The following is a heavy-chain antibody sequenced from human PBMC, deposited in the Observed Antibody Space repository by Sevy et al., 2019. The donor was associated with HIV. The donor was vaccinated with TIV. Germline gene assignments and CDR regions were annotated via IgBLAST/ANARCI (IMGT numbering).Heavy chain of an antibody. V-gene: IGHV4-30-4*01. CDR3: ARDEGDYGDKSYYYGMDV. J-gene: IGHJ6*02. Sequence: SETLSLTCSVSGGSIISGDYYLSWVRQPPGRGLEWIGYIRYTGSTDYNPSLESRVTISVDTSKNQFSLKLTSVTAADTAVYYCARDEGDYGDKSYYYGMDVWGRGTTVTVSS. CDR1: GGSIISGDYY. CDR2: IRYTGST. D-gene: IGHD4-17*01.